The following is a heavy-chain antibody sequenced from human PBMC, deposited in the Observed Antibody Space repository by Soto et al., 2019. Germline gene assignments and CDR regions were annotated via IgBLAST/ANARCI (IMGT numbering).Heavy chain of an antibody. CDR2: MNPNSGNT. CDR1: GYTFTSYD. CDR3: PMTLYGDNVDY. J-gene: IGHJ4*02. Sequence: QVQLVQSGAEVKKPGASVKVSCKASGYTFTSYDINWVRQATGQVLEWMGWMNPNSGNTGYAQKFQGRATMTSNTSISTSYMELSTLRSHYTSVYYCPMTLYGDNVDYLLQGTLVTFSS. D-gene: IGHD4-17*01. V-gene: IGHV1-8*01.